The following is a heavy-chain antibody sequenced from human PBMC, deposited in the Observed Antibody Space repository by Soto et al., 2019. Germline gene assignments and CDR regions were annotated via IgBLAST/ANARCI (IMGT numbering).Heavy chain of an antibody. V-gene: IGHV1-69*04. Sequence: SVKVSCKASGGTFSSYTISWVRQAPGQGLEWMGRIIPILGIANYAQKFQGRVTITADKSTSTAYMELSSLRSEDTAVYYCAREDDSSGYGDYWGQGTLVTVSS. J-gene: IGHJ4*02. CDR2: IIPILGIA. D-gene: IGHD3-22*01. CDR1: GGTFSSYT. CDR3: AREDDSSGYGDY.